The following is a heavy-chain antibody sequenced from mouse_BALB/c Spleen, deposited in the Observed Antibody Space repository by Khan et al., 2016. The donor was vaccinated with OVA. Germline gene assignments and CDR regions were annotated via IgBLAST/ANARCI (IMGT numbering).Heavy chain of an antibody. CDR3: ASHLTGSFAY. D-gene: IGHD4-1*01. V-gene: IGHV5-6*01. CDR1: GFTFSSYS. Sequence: EVQLQESEGDLVKPRGSLKLSCAASGFTFSSYSMSWVRQTPDKRLEWVATISSGGDYTYYPDSVKGRFTISRDNAKNTLYLQMSSLKSEDTAMYYCASHLTGSFAYWGQGTLVTVSA. J-gene: IGHJ3*01. CDR2: ISSGGDYT.